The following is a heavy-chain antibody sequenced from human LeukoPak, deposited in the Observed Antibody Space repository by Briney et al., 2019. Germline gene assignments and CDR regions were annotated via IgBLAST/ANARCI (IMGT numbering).Heavy chain of an antibody. CDR1: GFTFSSYG. CDR3: ARDRVLLWFGEPYNWFDP. Sequence: GGSLRLSCAASGFTFSSYGMHWVRQAPGKGLGWVAFIRYDGSNKYYADSVKGRFTISRDNAKNSLYLQMNSLRAEDTAVYYCARDRVLLWFGEPYNWFDPWGQGTLVTVSS. CDR2: IRYDGSNK. V-gene: IGHV3-30*02. D-gene: IGHD3-10*01. J-gene: IGHJ5*02.